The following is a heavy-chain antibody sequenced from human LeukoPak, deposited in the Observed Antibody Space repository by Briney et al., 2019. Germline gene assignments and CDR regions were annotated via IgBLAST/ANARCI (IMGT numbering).Heavy chain of an antibody. CDR2: IIPIFGTA. J-gene: IGHJ4*02. D-gene: IGHD6-13*01. CDR1: GGTFSSYA. V-gene: IGHV1-69*05. Sequence: ASVKVSCKASGGTFSSYAISWVRQAPGQGLEWMGGIIPIFGTANYAQKFQGRVTITTDESTSTAYMELSSLRSEDTAVYYCARSSSWSNYFDYWGQGTLVTVSS. CDR3: ARSSSWSNYFDY.